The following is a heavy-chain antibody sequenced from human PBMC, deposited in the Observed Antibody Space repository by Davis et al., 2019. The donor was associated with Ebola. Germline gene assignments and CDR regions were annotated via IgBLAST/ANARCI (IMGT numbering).Heavy chain of an antibody. CDR2: IPYDGKDI. Sequence: PGGSLRLSCEGSGFTFSAYWMHWVRQAPGKGLEWVAVIPYDGKDISYAESVRGRFTISRDNSKSTLHLQMNSLRAEDTAVYYCVRELYDYVWLAYLDRWGQGTLVTVSS. J-gene: IGHJ4*02. V-gene: IGHV3-30*03. CDR3: VRELYDYVWLAYLDR. CDR1: GFTFSAYW. D-gene: IGHD3-16*01.